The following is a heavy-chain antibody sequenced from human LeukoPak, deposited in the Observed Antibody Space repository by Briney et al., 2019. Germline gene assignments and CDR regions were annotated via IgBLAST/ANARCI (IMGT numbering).Heavy chain of an antibody. CDR2: ISYDGSNK. CDR3: ARLDGYGFDY. Sequence: PGRSLRLSCAASGFAFSSYGMHWVRQAPGKGLEWVAVISYDGSNKYYADSVKGRFTISRDNAKNSLYLQMNSLRAEDTAVYYCARLDGYGFDYWGQGTLVTVSS. CDR1: GFAFSSYG. D-gene: IGHD5-24*01. V-gene: IGHV3-30*03. J-gene: IGHJ4*02.